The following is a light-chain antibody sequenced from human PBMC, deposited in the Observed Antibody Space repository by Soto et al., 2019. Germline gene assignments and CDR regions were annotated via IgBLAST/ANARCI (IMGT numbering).Light chain of an antibody. CDR1: SSNFGSNS. CDR2: TNN. V-gene: IGLV1-44*01. J-gene: IGLJ3*02. Sequence: QSVLTQPPSASGTPGQRVAISCSGSSSNFGSNSVNWDQQLPGTAPKLLIYTNNQRPSGVPDRFSGPKSGTSASLAISGLQSEDEADYYCAAWDGSLSGWVFGGGTKLTVL. CDR3: AAWDGSLSGWV.